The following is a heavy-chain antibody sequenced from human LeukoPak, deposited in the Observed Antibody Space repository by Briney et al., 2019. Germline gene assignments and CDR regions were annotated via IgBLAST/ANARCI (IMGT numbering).Heavy chain of an antibody. D-gene: IGHD4-23*01. CDR3: VRVNYGGNSGFHFDY. J-gene: IGHJ4*02. Sequence: GGSLRLSCTASGFRYGDCDMRWVRQAPGKGLEWVADISDGGEGTHYADSVQGRFTISRDNSKNPVFLQMVSLRDYDTAFDYCVRVNYGGNSGFHFDYWGQGTLVTVSS. CDR2: ISDGGEGT. V-gene: IGHV3-23*01. CDR1: GFRYGDCD.